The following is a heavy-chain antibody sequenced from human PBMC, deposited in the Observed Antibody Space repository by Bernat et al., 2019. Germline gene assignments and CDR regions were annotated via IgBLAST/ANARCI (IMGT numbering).Heavy chain of an antibody. Sequence: EVQLLESGGGLVQPGGSLRLSCAASGFTFSSYAMSWFRQAPGTGLACVSAISGSGGSTYYADSVKGRFTISRDNSKNPLYLQMNSLRAEDTAVYYCAKDQATYYDYIWGSSTDAFDIWGQGTMVTVSS. CDR1: GFTFSSYA. J-gene: IGHJ3*02. V-gene: IGHV3-23*01. D-gene: IGHD3-16*01. CDR2: ISGSGGST. CDR3: AKDQATYYDYIWGSSTDAFDI.